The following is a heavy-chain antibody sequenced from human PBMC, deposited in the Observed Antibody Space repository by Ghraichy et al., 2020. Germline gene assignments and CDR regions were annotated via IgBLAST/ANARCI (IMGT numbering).Heavy chain of an antibody. J-gene: IGHJ4*02. CDR3: ARAAMSPPGYSSNFLDY. D-gene: IGHD6-13*01. CDR1: GFTLSSYW. CDR2: IKEYGSEK. V-gene: IGHV3-7*03. Sequence: GESLNISCAASGFTLSSYWMSWVRQAPGKGLEWVANIKEYGSEKYYVDSVKGRFTISRDNAKNSLYLQMNSLRAEDTAVYYCARAAMSPPGYSSNFLDYWGQGTLVTVSS.